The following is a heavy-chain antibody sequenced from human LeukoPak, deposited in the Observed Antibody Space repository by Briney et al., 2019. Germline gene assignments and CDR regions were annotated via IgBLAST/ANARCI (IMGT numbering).Heavy chain of an antibody. CDR3: VSLVVTADLAFDI. CDR1: GFTFRNHW. Sequence: GGSLRLSCAASGFTFRNHWMHWVRQAPGKGLVWVSRVDGDGSGASYADFVRGRFTISRDNAKDTLCLQMNSLRAEDTAVYYCVSLVVTADLAFDIWGQGTMVTVSS. CDR2: VDGDGSGA. D-gene: IGHD2-21*02. J-gene: IGHJ3*02. V-gene: IGHV3-74*01.